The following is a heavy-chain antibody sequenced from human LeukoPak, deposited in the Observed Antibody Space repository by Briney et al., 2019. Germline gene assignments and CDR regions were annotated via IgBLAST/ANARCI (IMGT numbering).Heavy chain of an antibody. CDR1: GGSFSGYY. Sequence: SETLSLTCALHGGSFSGYYWRWIRPPPGKGLEWIGEIVNIGNTKYNPSLQSRVTILVETSTTKLSLNQTSVTAADTAVCYSAIFGSNTWYKGAFDIWGQGTMVTVAS. CDR2: IVNIGNT. CDR3: AIFGSNTWYKGAFDI. D-gene: IGHD3-10*02. J-gene: IGHJ3*02. V-gene: IGHV4-34*12.